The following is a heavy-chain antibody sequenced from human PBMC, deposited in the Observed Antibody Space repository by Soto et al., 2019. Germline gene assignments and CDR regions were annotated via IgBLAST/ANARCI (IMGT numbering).Heavy chain of an antibody. CDR2: INAGNGNT. CDR3: ARGTYDFWSGYSGNGMGV. Sequence: GASVKVSCKASGYTFTSYAMHWVRQAPGQRLEWMGWINAGNGNTKYSQKFQGRVTITRDTSASTAYMELSSLRSEDTAVYYCARGTYDFWSGYSGNGMGVWDQGTRVSVSS. J-gene: IGHJ6*02. V-gene: IGHV1-3*01. D-gene: IGHD3-3*01. CDR1: GYTFTSYA.